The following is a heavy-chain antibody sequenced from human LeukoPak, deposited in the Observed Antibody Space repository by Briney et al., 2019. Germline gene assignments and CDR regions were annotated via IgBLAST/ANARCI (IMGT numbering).Heavy chain of an antibody. D-gene: IGHD1-26*01. CDR1: GFTFSSYG. J-gene: IGHJ3*02. Sequence: GGSLRLSCAASGFTFSSYGMHWVRQAPGKGLEWVAFIRYDGSNKYYADSVKGRFTTSRDNSKNTLYLQMNSLRAEDTAVYYCAKDSRVGATVSDAFDIWGQGTMVTVSS. CDR2: IRYDGSNK. CDR3: AKDSRVGATVSDAFDI. V-gene: IGHV3-30*02.